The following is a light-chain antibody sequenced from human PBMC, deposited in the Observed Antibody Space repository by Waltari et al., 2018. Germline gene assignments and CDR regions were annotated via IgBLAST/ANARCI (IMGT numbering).Light chain of an antibody. Sequence: QLVLTQSPSASASLGASVKLTCTLSSGHSSSAIAWHQQQPEKGPRYLMKLNSYGSHSKGDGIPDRFSGSSSGAERYLTISSLQSEDEADYYCQTWGTGTVVFGGGTKLTVL. CDR2: LNSYGSH. CDR1: SGHSSSA. V-gene: IGLV4-69*01. CDR3: QTWGTGTVV. J-gene: IGLJ2*01.